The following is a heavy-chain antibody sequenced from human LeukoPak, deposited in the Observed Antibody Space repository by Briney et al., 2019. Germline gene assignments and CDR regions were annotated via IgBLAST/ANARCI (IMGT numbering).Heavy chain of an antibody. V-gene: IGHV4-39*01. J-gene: IGHJ4*02. Sequence: SETLSLTCTVSGGSISSSSYYWGWIRQPPGKGLEWIGSIYYSGSTYYNPSLKSRVTISVDTSKNQFSLKLSSVTAADTAVYYCARHGRDYYDSSGYYLGFDYWGQGTLVTVSS. CDR3: ARHGRDYYDSSGYYLGFDY. CDR1: GGSISSSSYY. D-gene: IGHD3-22*01. CDR2: IYYSGST.